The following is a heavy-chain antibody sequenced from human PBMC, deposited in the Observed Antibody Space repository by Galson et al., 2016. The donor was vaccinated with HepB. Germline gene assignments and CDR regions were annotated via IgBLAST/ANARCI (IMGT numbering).Heavy chain of an antibody. D-gene: IGHD5-12*01. Sequence: QSGAEAKKPGQSLKITCKGSESSFTRHWIAWVRQMPGKGLEWMGIIYPGDSDTRYSPSFQGQVTISVDKSISTTYLQWSSLKASDTAIYYCARIFTGYDSYFDYWGQGTLVTVSS. CDR3: ARIFTGYDSYFDY. V-gene: IGHV5-51*01. CDR1: ESSFTRHW. CDR2: IYPGDSDT. J-gene: IGHJ4*02.